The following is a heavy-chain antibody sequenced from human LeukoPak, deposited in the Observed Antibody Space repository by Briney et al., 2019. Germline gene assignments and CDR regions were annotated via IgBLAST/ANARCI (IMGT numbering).Heavy chain of an antibody. CDR1: GFTFSSYS. V-gene: IGHV3-20*04. CDR3: AKEKGANWDPFDY. Sequence: GGSLRLSCAASGFTFSSYSMNWVRQAPGKGPEWVSGINWNGETIAYRDSVKGRFTISRDSARRSVYLQMNSLRDEDTALYYCAKEKGANWDPFDYWGRGTLVIVSS. D-gene: IGHD7-27*01. CDR2: INWNGETI. J-gene: IGHJ4*02.